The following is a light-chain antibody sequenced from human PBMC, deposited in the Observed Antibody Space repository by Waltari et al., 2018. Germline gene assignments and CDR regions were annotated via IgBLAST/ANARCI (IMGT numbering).Light chain of an antibody. CDR1: QSISTSY. V-gene: IGKV3-20*01. CDR2: GAS. CDR3: QQYGDSRT. J-gene: IGKJ1*01. Sequence: EIVLTQSPGTLSLSPGERATLSCRASQSISTSYLAWFQPKPGQAPRLLIYGASTRVIGIPDRFGGSGSGTDFTLTISRLEPEDFAVYYCQQYGDSRTFGQGTKVE.